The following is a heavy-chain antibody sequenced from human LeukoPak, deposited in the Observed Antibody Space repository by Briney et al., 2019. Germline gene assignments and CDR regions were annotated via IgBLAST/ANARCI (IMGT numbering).Heavy chain of an antibody. J-gene: IGHJ3*02. CDR1: GATFSSSA. Sequence: SVKVSCKASGATFSSSAISWVRQAPGQGLEWVGGAIPILGSTKYAQKFQDRVSITTDESTSTAYMELSSLRSEDTAVYYCASQNYGAPDAFDIWGQGTMVTVSS. V-gene: IGHV1-69*05. D-gene: IGHD1-7*01. CDR2: AIPILGST. CDR3: ASQNYGAPDAFDI.